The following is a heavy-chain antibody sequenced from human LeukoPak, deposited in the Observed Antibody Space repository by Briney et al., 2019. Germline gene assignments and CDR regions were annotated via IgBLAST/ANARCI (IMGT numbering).Heavy chain of an antibody. J-gene: IGHJ4*02. V-gene: IGHV4-4*02. CDR3: TKESGAFSPFGF. CDR2: VHLNGAT. D-gene: IGHD1-26*01. Sequence: SGTLSLTCAVSGGSIITTNWWSWVRQPPGKGLEWIGEVHLNGATHYNPSLGSRVSMSIDKSKNHMSLKLTSVTAADTAIYYCTKESGAFSPFGFWGQGTLVTVSS. CDR1: GGSIITTNW.